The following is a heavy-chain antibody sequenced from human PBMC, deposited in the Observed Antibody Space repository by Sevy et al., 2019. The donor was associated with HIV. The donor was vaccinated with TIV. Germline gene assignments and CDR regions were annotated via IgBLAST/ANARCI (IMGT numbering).Heavy chain of an antibody. J-gene: IGHJ4*02. D-gene: IGHD5-18*01. CDR3: ARNGIRGYSDGEPPFDY. CDR1: GGTFSSYA. Sequence: ASVKVSCKASGGTFSSYAISWVRQAPGQGLEWMGRIIPILGIANYARKFQGRVTITADKSTSTAYLELSSLRSEDTAVYYCARNGIRGYSDGEPPFDYWGQGTLVTVSS. CDR2: IIPILGIA. V-gene: IGHV1-69*04.